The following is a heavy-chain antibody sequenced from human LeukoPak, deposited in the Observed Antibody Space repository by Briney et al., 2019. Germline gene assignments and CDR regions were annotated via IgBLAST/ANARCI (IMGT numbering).Heavy chain of an antibody. J-gene: IGHJ1*01. V-gene: IGHV4-31*03. D-gene: IGHD2-2*01. CDR3: VVGVVPYDSPREYFQH. Sequence: SQTLSLTCTVSGDSTTTTGSYWSWIRPPPAKRLEWIGYIHYSGSTYYKPSMKSRVTITVDTSKNQFSLILCSVTAADTAVYYCVVGVVPYDSPREYFQHWGQGTLVTVSS. CDR1: GDSTTTTGSY. CDR2: IHYSGST.